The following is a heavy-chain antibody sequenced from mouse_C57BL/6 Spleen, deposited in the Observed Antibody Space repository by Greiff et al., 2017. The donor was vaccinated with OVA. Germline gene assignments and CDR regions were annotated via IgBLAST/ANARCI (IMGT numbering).Heavy chain of an antibody. V-gene: IGHV10-1*01. CDR2: IRSKSNNYAT. CDR3: VRRGMDY. J-gene: IGHJ4*01. Sequence: EVKVVESGGGLVQPKGSLKLPCAASGFSFNTYAMNWVRQAPGKGLEWVARIRSKSNNYATYYADSVKDRFTISRDDSESMLYLQMNNLKTEDTAMYYCVRRGMDYWGQGTSVTVSS. CDR1: GFSFNTYA.